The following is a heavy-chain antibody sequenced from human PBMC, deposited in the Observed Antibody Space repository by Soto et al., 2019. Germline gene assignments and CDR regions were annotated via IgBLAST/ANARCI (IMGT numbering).Heavy chain of an antibody. CDR3: AREVQVHTPAFVY. Sequence: QVQLVQSGAEMKKPGSSVKVSCQSSGGTFNTYAMNWVRQAPGQGPEWMGDISPMFAAANYAPKFQGRVPMTADESTGTSYMQVSSLTSEDTALYFCAREVQVHTPAFVYWGQGTLVPVSS. J-gene: IGHJ4*02. V-gene: IGHV1-69*19. CDR2: ISPMFAAA. D-gene: IGHD3-16*01. CDR1: GGTFNTYA.